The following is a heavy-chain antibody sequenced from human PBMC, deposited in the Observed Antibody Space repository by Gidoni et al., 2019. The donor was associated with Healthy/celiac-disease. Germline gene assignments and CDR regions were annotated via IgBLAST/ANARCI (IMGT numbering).Heavy chain of an antibody. CDR1: GFTFAAYA. V-gene: IGHV3-9*01. CDR3: AKSSDGSGSYSSGLFDY. CDR2: ISWNSGSI. Sequence: EVQLVESGGGLVQPGRSLRLSCAASGFTFAAYAMHWVRQAPGKGLEWVSGISWNSGSIGYADSVKGRFTISRDNAKNSLYLQMNSLRAEDTALYYCAKSSDGSGSYSSGLFDYWGQGTLVTVSS. D-gene: IGHD3-10*01. J-gene: IGHJ4*02.